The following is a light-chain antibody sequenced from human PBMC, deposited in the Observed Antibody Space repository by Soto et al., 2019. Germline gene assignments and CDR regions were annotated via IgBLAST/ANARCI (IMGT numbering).Light chain of an antibody. J-gene: IGKJ3*01. CDR3: QQYGNSPPVT. CDR1: QSVSPY. V-gene: IGKV3-20*01. Sequence: EIVLTQSPGTLSLSPGERATLSCRASQSVSPYLAWYQHKPGQAPRLLIYGASSRATGIPDRFSGRGSGTGFTLTISRLEPEDFAVYFCQQYGNSPPVTFGPGTKVDIK. CDR2: GAS.